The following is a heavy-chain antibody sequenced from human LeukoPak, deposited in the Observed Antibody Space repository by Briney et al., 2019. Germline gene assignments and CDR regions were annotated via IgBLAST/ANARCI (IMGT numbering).Heavy chain of an antibody. CDR3: ARGGELLNY. D-gene: IGHD1-7*01. CDR2: IYTSGST. J-gene: IGHJ4*02. CDR1: GGSDSSGDYY. V-gene: IGHV4-61*02. Sequence: SETLSLTCTVSGGSDSSGDYYWTWIRQPAGKGLEWIGRIYTSGSTSYSPSLKSRVTISLDTSKNQFSLRLTSVTAADTAVYYCARGGELLNYLGQGTLVTVSS.